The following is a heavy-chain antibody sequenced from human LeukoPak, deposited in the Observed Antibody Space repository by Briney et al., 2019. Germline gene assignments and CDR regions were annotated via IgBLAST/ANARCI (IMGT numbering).Heavy chain of an antibody. CDR3: ARAITMIVEEYYFDY. Sequence: GGSLRLSCAASGFTVSSNYMSWVRQAPGKGLEWVSVIYSGGSTYYADSVKGRFTISRDNSKNTLYLQMNSLRAEDTAVYYCARAITMIVEEYYFDYWGQGTLVTVSS. J-gene: IGHJ4*02. CDR2: IYSGGST. D-gene: IGHD3-22*01. CDR1: GFTVSSNY. V-gene: IGHV3-53*01.